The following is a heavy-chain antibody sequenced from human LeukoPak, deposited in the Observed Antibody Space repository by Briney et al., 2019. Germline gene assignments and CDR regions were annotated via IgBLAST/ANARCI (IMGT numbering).Heavy chain of an antibody. CDR2: ISGSGGAT. Sequence: GGSLRLSCAASGFTFSLFAMHWVRQAPGKGLEWVSAISGSGGATYHADAESVKGRFTISRDNPKNALYLQINNLRAEDTDVYYCAKDGYNYDSSGHFDYWGQGTLVTVSS. D-gene: IGHD3-22*01. J-gene: IGHJ4*02. CDR3: AKDGYNYDSSGHFDY. V-gene: IGHV3-23*01. CDR1: GFTFSLFA.